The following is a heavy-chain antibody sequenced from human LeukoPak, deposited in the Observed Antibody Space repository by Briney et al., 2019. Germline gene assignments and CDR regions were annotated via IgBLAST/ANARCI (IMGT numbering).Heavy chain of an antibody. Sequence: GGSLRLSCAASGFTVSSYAIHWVRQAPGKGLEWVAVISYDGSNKYYADSVKGRFTISRDNSKNTLYLQMNSLRAEDTAVYYCARDQGGIQLWFRYWGQGTLVTVSS. CDR2: ISYDGSNK. CDR3: ARDQGGIQLWFRY. D-gene: IGHD5-18*01. V-gene: IGHV3-30*04. J-gene: IGHJ4*02. CDR1: GFTVSSYA.